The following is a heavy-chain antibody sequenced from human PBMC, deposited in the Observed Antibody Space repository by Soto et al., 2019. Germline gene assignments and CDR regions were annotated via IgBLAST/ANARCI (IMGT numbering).Heavy chain of an antibody. CDR1: GYIFNNFG. Sequence: QVQLVQSGAEVQKPGASVKVSCKTSGYIFNNFGITWVRQAPGLGLEWLGWIYSKAGTINLAQKFQGRVNMTTGTSTSTAYMELRSLTYDDSDVYLCARDIDVDDDYWGQGTLVTVS. D-gene: IGHD2-15*01. J-gene: IGHJ4*02. CDR2: IYSKAGTI. V-gene: IGHV1-18*01. CDR3: ARDIDVDDDY.